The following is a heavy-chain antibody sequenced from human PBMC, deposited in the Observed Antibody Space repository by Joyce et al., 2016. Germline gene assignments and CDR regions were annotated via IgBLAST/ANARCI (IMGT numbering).Heavy chain of an antibody. D-gene: IGHD3-3*01. V-gene: IGHV1-18*01. J-gene: IGHJ4*02. CDR1: GYIFTSYG. CDR3: ARDPTILRYLEWLSPPSYYFDY. Sequence: QVQLVQSGVEMKKPGASVKVSCKASGYIFTSYGITWVRQAPGQGLEWMGVINGYNGNTNDAQRFQGRVTMTTDTSTNTAYMELRNLRSDDTAVFYCARDPTILRYLEWLSPPSYYFDYWGQGTLVIVSS. CDR2: INGYNGNT.